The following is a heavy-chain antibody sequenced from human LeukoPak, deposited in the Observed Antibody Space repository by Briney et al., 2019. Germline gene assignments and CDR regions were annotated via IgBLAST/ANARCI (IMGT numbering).Heavy chain of an antibody. Sequence: AGGSLRLSCAASGFTFSSYAMSWVRPAPGKGLEWVSAISGSGGNTYYADSVKGRFTISRDNSKNTLYLQMNSLRAEDTAVYYCAKGAHVLLWFGELLPTDYWGQGTLVTVSS. CDR3: AKGAHVLLWFGELLPTDY. V-gene: IGHV3-23*01. D-gene: IGHD3-10*01. CDR2: ISGSGGNT. J-gene: IGHJ4*02. CDR1: GFTFSSYA.